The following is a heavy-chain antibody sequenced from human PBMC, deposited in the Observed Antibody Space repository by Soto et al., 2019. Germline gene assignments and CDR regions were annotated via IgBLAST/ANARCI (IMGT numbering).Heavy chain of an antibody. V-gene: IGHV3-11*05. CDR3: ARGVRYYSSEKPANFDY. J-gene: IGHJ4*02. CDR2: ISVSSTYA. CDR1: GFTFSDKY. Sequence: QVQLLESGGGLVKPGGSLRLSCAASGFTFSDKYMSWIRQAPGKGLECVAYISVSSTYANYADSVEGRFTISRDNAENSLFLQMNSLRADDTAVYYCARGVRYYSSEKPANFDYWGQGALVTVSS. D-gene: IGHD3-10*01.